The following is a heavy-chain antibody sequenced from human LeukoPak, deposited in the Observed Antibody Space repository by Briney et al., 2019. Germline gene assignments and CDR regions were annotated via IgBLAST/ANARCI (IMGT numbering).Heavy chain of an antibody. V-gene: IGHV3-23*01. Sequence: PGGSLRLSCAASGFTFSSYGMRWVRQAPGKGLEWVSAISGSGGSTYYADSVKGRFTISRDNSKNTLYLQMNSLRAEDTAVYYCAKTRSIQWFGEFNDAFDIWGQGTMVTVSS. CDR2: ISGSGGST. CDR3: AKTRSIQWFGEFNDAFDI. D-gene: IGHD3-10*01. CDR1: GFTFSSYG. J-gene: IGHJ3*02.